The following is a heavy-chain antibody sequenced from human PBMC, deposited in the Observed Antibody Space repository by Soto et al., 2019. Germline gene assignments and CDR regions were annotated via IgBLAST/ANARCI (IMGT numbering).Heavy chain of an antibody. Sequence: TSETLSLTCAVSGGSISSGGYSWSWIRQPPGKGLEWIGYIYHSGSTYYNPSLKSRVTISVDRSKNQFSLKLSSVTAADTAVYYCARGYYDSSGYHDAFDIWGQGTMVTVSS. CDR1: GGSISSGGYS. J-gene: IGHJ3*02. CDR3: ARGYYDSSGYHDAFDI. V-gene: IGHV4-30-2*01. CDR2: IYHSGST. D-gene: IGHD3-22*01.